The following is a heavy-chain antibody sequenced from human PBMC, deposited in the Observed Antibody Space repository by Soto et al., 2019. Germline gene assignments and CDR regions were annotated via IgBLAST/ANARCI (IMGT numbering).Heavy chain of an antibody. CDR3: AKKDIVLMMYSKGYFDY. CDR1: GFIFSSYA. Sequence: SGGSLRLSGSASGFIFSSYAMHWVREAPGKGLEWVAVISYDGSNKYYADSVKGRFTISRDNSKNTLYLQMNSLRAEDTAVYYCAKKDIVLMMYSKGYFDYWGQGTLVTVSS. J-gene: IGHJ4*02. CDR2: ISYDGSNK. D-gene: IGHD2-8*01. V-gene: IGHV3-30-3*02.